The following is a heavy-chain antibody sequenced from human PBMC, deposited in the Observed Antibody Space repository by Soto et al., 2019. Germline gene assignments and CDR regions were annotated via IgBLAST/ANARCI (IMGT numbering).Heavy chain of an antibody. CDR1: GFTFSSYG. J-gene: IGHJ4*02. Sequence: GGSLRLSCAASGFTFSSYGMHWVRQAPGKGLEWVAVIWYDGGNKYYADSVKGRFTISRDNAKNSLHLQMNSLRDEDTAVYYCVGYSYGWGTFDYWGQGTLVTVSS. V-gene: IGHV3-33*01. CDR3: VGYSYGWGTFDY. D-gene: IGHD5-18*01. CDR2: IWYDGGNK.